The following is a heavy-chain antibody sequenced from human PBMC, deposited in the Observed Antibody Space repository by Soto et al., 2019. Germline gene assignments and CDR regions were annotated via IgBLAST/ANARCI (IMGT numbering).Heavy chain of an antibody. CDR3: ARHRGRYGSGSYYNYYYYYMDV. V-gene: IGHV4-59*08. J-gene: IGHJ6*03. D-gene: IGHD3-10*01. CDR1: GGSIRSYY. Sequence: PSGTLCLTCTVAGGSIRSYYWSWIRQHPGKGLEGIGYIYYSGSTNYNPSLKSRVTISVDTSKNQFSLKLSSVTAADTAVYYCARHRGRYGSGSYYNYYYYYMDVWGKGTTVTVSS. CDR2: IYYSGST.